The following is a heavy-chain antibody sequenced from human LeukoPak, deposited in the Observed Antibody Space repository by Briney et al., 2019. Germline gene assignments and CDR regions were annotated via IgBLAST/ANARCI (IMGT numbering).Heavy chain of an antibody. CDR3: ARAPTVLVGYCSSSSCQADY. J-gene: IGHJ4*02. D-gene: IGHD2-2*01. CDR2: IRNDGTIK. V-gene: IGHV3-30*02. Sequence: GGSLRLSCAASGFTFSTYGMHWVRQAPGKGLEWVAFIRNDGTIKYYADSVKGRFTISRDNSKNTLYLQMNSLRAEDTAVYYCARAPTVLVGYCSSSSCQADYWGQGTLVTVSS. CDR1: GFTFSTYG.